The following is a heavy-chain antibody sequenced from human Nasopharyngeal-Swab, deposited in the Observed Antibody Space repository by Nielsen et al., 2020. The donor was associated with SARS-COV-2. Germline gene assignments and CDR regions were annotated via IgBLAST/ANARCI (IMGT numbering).Heavy chain of an antibody. Sequence: ASVKVSCKASGYTFTSHYMHWVRQAPGQGLEWMGIINPSGGSTSYAQKFQGRVTMTRDTSTSTVYMELSSLRSEDTAVYYCAREGTDCSSTSCYAYYYYGMDVWGQGTTVTVSS. J-gene: IGHJ6*02. V-gene: IGHV1-46*01. CDR3: AREGTDCSSTSCYAYYYYGMDV. D-gene: IGHD2-2*01. CDR1: GYTFTSHY. CDR2: INPSGGST.